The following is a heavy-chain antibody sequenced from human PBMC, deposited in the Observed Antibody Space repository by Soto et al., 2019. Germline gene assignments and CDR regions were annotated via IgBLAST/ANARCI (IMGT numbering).Heavy chain of an antibody. V-gene: IGHV3-23*01. CDR1: GFTFSSYA. J-gene: IGHJ4*02. CDR3: AKFYYGSGGYFDY. CDR2: ISGSGDST. D-gene: IGHD3-10*01. Sequence: EVQLLESGGGLVQPGGSLRLSCAASGFTFSSYAMSWVRQAPGKGLEWVSDISGSGDSTYYADSVNGRFTISRDSSKNTLYLQMNSLRAEDTAVYYCAKFYYGSGGYFDYWGQGTLVTVSS.